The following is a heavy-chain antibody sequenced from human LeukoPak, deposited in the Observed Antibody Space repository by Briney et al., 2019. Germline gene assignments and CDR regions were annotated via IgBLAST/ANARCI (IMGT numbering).Heavy chain of an antibody. CDR2: IKQDGGEK. V-gene: IGHV3-7*01. Sequence: GGSLRLSCAASGFTFSSYWMSWVRQAPGKGLEWVANIKQDGGEKYYVDSVKGRFTISRDNAKNSLYLQMNSLRAEDTAVYYCARAAGILTGYYRSRFDYWGQGTLVTVSS. J-gene: IGHJ4*02. CDR1: GFTFSSYW. CDR3: ARAAGILTGYYRSRFDY. D-gene: IGHD3-9*01.